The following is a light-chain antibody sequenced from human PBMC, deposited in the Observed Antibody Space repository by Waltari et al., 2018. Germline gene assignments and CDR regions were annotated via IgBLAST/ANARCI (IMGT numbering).Light chain of an antibody. CDR3: SAWDDGLKVYV. CDR1: GDNVGKHG. Sequence: QAGLTQPPSVSKGLAQTATLTCTGNGDNVGKHGHTWLQQFRGHPPKLFSYRNDNRPSWISQRFSASKSGNTASLTITGLQPEDEADYYCSAWDDGLKVYVFGPGTKVTVL. CDR2: RND. V-gene: IGLV10-54*04. J-gene: IGLJ1*01.